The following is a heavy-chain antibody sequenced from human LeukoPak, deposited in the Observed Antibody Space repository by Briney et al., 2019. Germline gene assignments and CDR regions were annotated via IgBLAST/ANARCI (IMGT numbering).Heavy chain of an antibody. V-gene: IGHV1-18*01. CDR1: GYTFTSYG. J-gene: IGHJ4*02. CDR2: ISAYNGNT. CDR3: ARATGTFGGVIRRDDY. Sequence: GESLKISCKASGYTFTSYGISWVRQAPGQGLEWMGWISAYNGNTNYAQKLQGRVTMTTDTSTSTAYMELRSLRSDDTAVYYCARATGTFGGVIRRDDYWGQGTLVTVSS. D-gene: IGHD3-16*02.